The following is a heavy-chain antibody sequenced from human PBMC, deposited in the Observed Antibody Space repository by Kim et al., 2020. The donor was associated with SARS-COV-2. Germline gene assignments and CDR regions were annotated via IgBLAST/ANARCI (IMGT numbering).Heavy chain of an antibody. Sequence: YNPSLKSRVTISVDTSKNQFSLKLSSVTAADTAVYDCARGGGPTVTGFDYWGQGTLVTVSS. V-gene: IGHV4-59*09. J-gene: IGHJ4*02. CDR3: ARGGGPTVTGFDY. D-gene: IGHD4-17*01.